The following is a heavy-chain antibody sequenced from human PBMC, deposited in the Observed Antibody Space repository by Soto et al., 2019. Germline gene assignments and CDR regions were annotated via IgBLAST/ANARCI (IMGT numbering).Heavy chain of an antibody. D-gene: IGHD2-2*01. Sequence: QVQLPESGPGLVKPSQTLSLTCTVPGGSITSSGYYWSWIRQHPGEGLEWIGFRSNSGRTSYNPFLQRRVIIAVVTSSNQFSLNLKSVTAADTAVYYCARAGGSTKVDYWGQGTLVTVSP. CDR2: RSNSGRT. CDR3: ARAGGSTKVDY. V-gene: IGHV4-31*03. J-gene: IGHJ4*02. CDR1: GGSITSSGYY.